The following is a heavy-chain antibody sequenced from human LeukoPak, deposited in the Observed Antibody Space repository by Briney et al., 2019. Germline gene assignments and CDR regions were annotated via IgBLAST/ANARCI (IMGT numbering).Heavy chain of an antibody. CDR1: GGSISSSSYL. J-gene: IGHJ4*02. D-gene: IGHD2-8*01. CDR2: IYYSGST. CDR3: ARGARGTRTSYYFDY. Sequence: SETLSLTCIVSGGSISSSSYLWGWIRQPPGKGLEWIGSIYYSGSTYYNPSLKSRVTISVDTSKNQFSLKLSSVTAADTAVYYCARGARGTRTSYYFDYWGQGTLVTVSS. V-gene: IGHV4-39*07.